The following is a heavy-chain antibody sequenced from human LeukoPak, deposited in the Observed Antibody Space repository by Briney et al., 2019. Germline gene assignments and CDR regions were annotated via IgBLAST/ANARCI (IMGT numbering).Heavy chain of an antibody. Sequence: GGSLRLSCAASGFTFSSYAMHWVRQAPGKGLEWVAVISYDGSNKYYADSVKGRFTISRDNSKNTLYLQMNSLRAEDTAVYYCARDDAVDGGYLDYWGQGALVTVYS. V-gene: IGHV3-30*04. CDR3: ARDDAVDGGYLDY. CDR1: GFTFSSYA. D-gene: IGHD6-19*01. CDR2: ISYDGSNK. J-gene: IGHJ4*02.